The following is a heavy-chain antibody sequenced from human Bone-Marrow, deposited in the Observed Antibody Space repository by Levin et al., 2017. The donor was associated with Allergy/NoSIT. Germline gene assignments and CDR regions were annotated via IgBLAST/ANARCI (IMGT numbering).Heavy chain of an antibody. Sequence: PGGSLRLSCEGSGFTFSRDWKGWVRQAPGKGLEWVANINRDGSEKNYVDSVEGRFTISRNDAKNSVYLQVNNLRPEDTALYYCARQVEGDSRNGFYYMDVWGKGTTVTVSS. CDR1: GFTFSRDW. V-gene: IGHV3-7*01. J-gene: IGHJ6*03. CDR3: ARQVEGDSRNGFYYMDV. CDR2: INRDGSEK. D-gene: IGHD3-3*01.